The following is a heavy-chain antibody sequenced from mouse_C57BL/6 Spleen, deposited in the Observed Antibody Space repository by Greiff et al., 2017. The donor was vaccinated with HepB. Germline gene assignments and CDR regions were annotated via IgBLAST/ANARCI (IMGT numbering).Heavy chain of an antibody. Sequence: VQLQQSGAELVMPGASVKLSCKASGYTFTSYWMHWVKQRPGQGLEWIGEIDPSDSYTNYNQKFKGKSTLTVDKSSSTAYMQLSSLTSEDFAVYYCARNWEGAMDYWGQGTSVTVSS. CDR1: GYTFTSYW. D-gene: IGHD4-1*01. J-gene: IGHJ4*01. CDR3: ARNWEGAMDY. V-gene: IGHV1-69*01. CDR2: IDPSDSYT.